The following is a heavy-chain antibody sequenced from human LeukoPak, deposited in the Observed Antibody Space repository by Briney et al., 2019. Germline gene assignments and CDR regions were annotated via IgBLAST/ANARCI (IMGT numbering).Heavy chain of an antibody. J-gene: IGHJ6*02. V-gene: IGHV4-39*07. CDR2: IYYSGGT. Sequence: SETLSLTCTVSGGSISSSSYYWGWIRQPPGKGLEWIGSIYYSGGTNYNPSLKSRVTISVDTSKNQFSLKLSSVTAADTAVYYCARGRGTAMDYYYYGMDVWGQGTTVTVSS. CDR1: GGSISSSSYY. CDR3: ARGRGTAMDYYYYGMDV. D-gene: IGHD5-18*01.